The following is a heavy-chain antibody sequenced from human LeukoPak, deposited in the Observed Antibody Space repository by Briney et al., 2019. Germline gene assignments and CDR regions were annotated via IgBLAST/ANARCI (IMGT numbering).Heavy chain of an antibody. CDR2: ISSSRSDYR. J-gene: IGHJ5*02. V-gene: IGHV3-11*06. D-gene: IGHD1-1*01. CDR1: GFSFSTYD. CDR3: ARGGRNDLRSWFDP. Sequence: GGPLTLSCAASGFSFSTYDMIWIRQAPGKALEWVSHISSSRSDYRRYAESVRGRFTISRDNAKNSVYLEMNGMTKNDTAVYYCARGGRNDLRSWFDPWGQGTVVTVSS.